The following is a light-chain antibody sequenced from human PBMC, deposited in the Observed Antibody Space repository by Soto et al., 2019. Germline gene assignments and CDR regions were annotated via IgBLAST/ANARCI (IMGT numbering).Light chain of an antibody. CDR2: DAS. V-gene: IGKV1-5*01. Sequence: DIQMTQSPSTLSTSVGDRVTITFRASQSISSWLAGYQQKPGEAPKLLIYDASALPRGVPSRFSGSGSGTKFTLTIASLQPDDFATYYCQQYETFSGTFGPGTKVDNK. J-gene: IGKJ1*01. CDR3: QQYETFSGT. CDR1: QSISSW.